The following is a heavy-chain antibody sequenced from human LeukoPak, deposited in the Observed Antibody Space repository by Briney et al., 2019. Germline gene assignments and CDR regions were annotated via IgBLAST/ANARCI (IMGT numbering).Heavy chain of an antibody. CDR1: GLIFDDNG. Sequence: GGSLRLSCAASGLIFDDNGMSWVRLAPGKGLEWVSGINWNGGSTAYADSVKGRFTISRDNAKNSLYLQMNSLRVEDTALYYCAKWGRYNGYGILYYFDSWGQGTLVTVSS. D-gene: IGHD5-12*01. CDR2: INWNGGST. J-gene: IGHJ4*02. V-gene: IGHV3-20*04. CDR3: AKWGRYNGYGILYYFDS.